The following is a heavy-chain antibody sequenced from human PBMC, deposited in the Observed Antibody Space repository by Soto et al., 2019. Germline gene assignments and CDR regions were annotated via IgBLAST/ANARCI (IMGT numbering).Heavy chain of an antibody. CDR1: GFTFDDYA. D-gene: IGHD3-3*01. CDR2: ISWNSGSI. Sequence: EVQLVESGGGLVQPGRSLRLSCAASGFTFDDYAMHWVRQAPGKGLEWVSGISWNSGSIGYADSVKGRFTISRDNAKNSLYLQMNSLRAEDTALYYCAKDISYYDFWSGSQYYYGMDVWGQGTTVTVSS. CDR3: AKDISYYDFWSGSQYYYGMDV. V-gene: IGHV3-9*01. J-gene: IGHJ6*02.